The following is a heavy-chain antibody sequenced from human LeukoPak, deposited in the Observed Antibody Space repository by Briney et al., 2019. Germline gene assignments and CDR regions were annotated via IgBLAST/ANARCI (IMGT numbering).Heavy chain of an antibody. CDR2: INHSGST. J-gene: IGHJ5*02. CDR3: VVLYGGASYNWFDP. D-gene: IGHD3-16*01. V-gene: IGHV4-34*01. CDR1: GGSFSGYY. Sequence: SETLSLTCAVYGGSFSGYYWSWIRQPPGKELEWIGEINHSGSTNYNPSLKSRVTISVDTSKNQFSLKLSSVTAADTAVYYCVVLYGGASYNWFDPWGQGTLVTVSS.